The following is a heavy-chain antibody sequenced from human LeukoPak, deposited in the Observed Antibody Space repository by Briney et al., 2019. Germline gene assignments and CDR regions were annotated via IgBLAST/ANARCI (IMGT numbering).Heavy chain of an antibody. D-gene: IGHD3-22*01. CDR3: ARLPPYYYDSSGYSPLAAFDI. Sequence: GESLKISCRGSGYSFTSCWIGWVRQMPGKGLEWMGIIYPGDSDTRYSPSFQGQVTISADKSISTAYLQWSSLKASDTAMYYCARLPPYYYDSSGYSPLAAFDIWGQGTMVTVSS. CDR2: IYPGDSDT. V-gene: IGHV5-51*01. J-gene: IGHJ3*02. CDR1: GYSFTSCW.